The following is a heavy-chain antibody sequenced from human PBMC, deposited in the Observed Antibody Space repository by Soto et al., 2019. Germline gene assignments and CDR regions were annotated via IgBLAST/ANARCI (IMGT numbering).Heavy chain of an antibody. J-gene: IGHJ4*02. CDR1: GFTFSNYN. Sequence: ESGGGLVKPGESLRLSCAASGFTFSNYNMIWVRQAPGKGLEWVSSISRSSGYIYYADSMKGRFTISRDNAKNSLFLQMNSLRDEDTAVYFCARCGTGVQDGYNYIPNYWGQGTLVTVSS. CDR2: ISRSSGYI. CDR3: ARCGTGVQDGYNYIPNY. D-gene: IGHD5-12*01. V-gene: IGHV3-21*01.